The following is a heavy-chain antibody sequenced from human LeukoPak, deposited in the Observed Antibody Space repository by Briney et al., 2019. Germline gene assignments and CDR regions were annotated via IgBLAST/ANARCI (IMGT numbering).Heavy chain of an antibody. Sequence: GASVKVSCKASGYTFTSYGISWVRQAPGQGIEWMGWISAYNGNTNYAQKLQGRVTMTTDTSTSTAYMELRSLRSDDTAVYYCARDRWSYYHSSSPDYWGQGTLVTVSS. CDR3: ARDRWSYYHSSSPDY. CDR2: ISAYNGNT. V-gene: IGHV1-18*01. CDR1: GYTFTSYG. J-gene: IGHJ4*02. D-gene: IGHD3-22*01.